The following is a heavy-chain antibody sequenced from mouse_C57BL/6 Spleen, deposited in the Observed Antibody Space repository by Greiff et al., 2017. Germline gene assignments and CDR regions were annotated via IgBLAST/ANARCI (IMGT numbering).Heavy chain of an antibody. V-gene: IGHV1-80*01. CDR1: GYAFSSYW. Sequence: VKLMESGAELVKPGASVKISCKASGYAFSSYWMNWVKQRPGKGLEWIGQIYPGDGDTNYNGKFKGKATLTADKSSSTAYMQLSSLTSEDSAVYFCARGYGSSSWYFDVWGTGTTVTVSS. CDR3: ARGYGSSSWYFDV. CDR2: IYPGDGDT. J-gene: IGHJ1*03. D-gene: IGHD1-1*01.